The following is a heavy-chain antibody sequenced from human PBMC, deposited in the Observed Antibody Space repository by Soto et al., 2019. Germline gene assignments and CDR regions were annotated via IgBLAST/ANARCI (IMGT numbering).Heavy chain of an antibody. V-gene: IGHV3-23*01. J-gene: IGHJ4*02. Sequence: GGSLRLSCAASGFTFSSYAMSWVRQAPGKGLEWVSAISGSGGSTYYADSVKGRFTISRDNSKNTLYLQMNSLRAEDTAVYYCAKNQAITMVRRDLYYFDYWGQGTLVTVSS. CDR3: AKNQAITMVRRDLYYFDY. CDR1: GFTFSSYA. D-gene: IGHD3-10*01. CDR2: ISGSGGST.